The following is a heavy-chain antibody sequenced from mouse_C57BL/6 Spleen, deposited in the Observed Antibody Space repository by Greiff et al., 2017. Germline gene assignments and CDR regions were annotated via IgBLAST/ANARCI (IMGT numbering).Heavy chain of an antibody. V-gene: IGHV1-53*01. CDR1: GYTFTSYW. D-gene: IGHD1-1*01. J-gene: IGHJ1*03. Sequence: VQLQQPGTELVKPGASVKLSCKASGYTFTSYWMHWVKQRPGQGLEWIGNINPSNGGTNYNEKFKSKATLTVDKSSSTAYMQLSSLTSEDSAVYYCARESYYGSSYDWYFDVWGTGTTVTVSS. CDR3: ARESYYGSSYDWYFDV. CDR2: INPSNGGT.